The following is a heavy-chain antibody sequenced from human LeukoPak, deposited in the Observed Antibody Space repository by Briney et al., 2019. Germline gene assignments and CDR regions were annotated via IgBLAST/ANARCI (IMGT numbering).Heavy chain of an antibody. CDR2: INGDGSTT. CDR3: SRSVGALGY. V-gene: IGHV3-74*01. CDR1: GFTFSSYW. D-gene: IGHD1-26*01. Sequence: GGSLRLSCAASGFTFSSYWMHWVRQAPGKGLVWVSRINGDGSTTTYADSVKGRFTVSRDNAKNTLYLQMDSLRAEDTVVYFCSRSVGALGYWGQGTLVTVSS. J-gene: IGHJ4*02.